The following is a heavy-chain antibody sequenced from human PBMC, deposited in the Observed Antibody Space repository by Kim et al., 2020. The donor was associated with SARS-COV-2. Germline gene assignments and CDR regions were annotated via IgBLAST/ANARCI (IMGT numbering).Heavy chain of an antibody. CDR2: IYYSGST. J-gene: IGHJ3*02. D-gene: IGHD6-19*01. V-gene: IGHV4-39*01. Sequence: SETLSLTCTVSGGSISSSSYYWGWIRQPPGKGLEWIGSIYYSGSTYYNPSLKSRVTISVDTSKNQFSLKLSSVTVADTAVYYCARLDSSGWSSDAFDIWGQGTMVTVSS. CDR3: ARLDSSGWSSDAFDI. CDR1: GGSISSSSYY.